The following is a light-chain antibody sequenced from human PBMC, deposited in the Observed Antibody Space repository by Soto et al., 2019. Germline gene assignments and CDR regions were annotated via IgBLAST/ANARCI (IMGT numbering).Light chain of an antibody. CDR1: QDISKY. J-gene: IGKJ4*02. V-gene: IGKV1-33*01. CDR2: DVF. Sequence: DIQMTQSASSLPPSVGDTVTISCQASQDISKYLNWFQQKPGKAPKLLIYDVFNVETGVTSRFSGRGSGTDFTLIISNLQPEDFATYYCQQYDQLPITFGGGTKVDI. CDR3: QQYDQLPIT.